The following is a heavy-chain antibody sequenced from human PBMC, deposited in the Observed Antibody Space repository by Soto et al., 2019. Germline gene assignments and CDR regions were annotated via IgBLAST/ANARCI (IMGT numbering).Heavy chain of an antibody. CDR1: GYTFTSYD. V-gene: IGHV1-8*01. CDR2: MNPNSGNT. J-gene: IGHJ4*02. D-gene: IGHD3-10*01. CDR3: ARGHPTLGRGELDY. Sequence: QVQLVQSGAEVKKPGASVKVSCKASGYTFTSYDITWVRQATGQGLEWMGWMNPNSGNTGYAQKFQGRVTMTRNTAISTAYLELSSLRSEDTAVSYCARGHPTLGRGELDYWGQGTLVTVSS.